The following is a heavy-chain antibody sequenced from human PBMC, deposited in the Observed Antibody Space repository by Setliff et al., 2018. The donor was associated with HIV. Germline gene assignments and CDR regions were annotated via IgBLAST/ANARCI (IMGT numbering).Heavy chain of an antibody. CDR2: INPTGTWT. CDR3: ARGPLVVPTHYYMDL. CDR1: GYSFTAHY. Sequence: ASVKVSCKASGYSFTAHYMHWVRQAPGLGLEWMGLINPTGTWTSYAQRFQGRATMTRDTSTNTDYMELSSLRSEDTAVYYCARGPLVVPTHYYMDLWGKGTTVTVSS. V-gene: IGHV1-46*01. D-gene: IGHD3-22*01. J-gene: IGHJ6*03.